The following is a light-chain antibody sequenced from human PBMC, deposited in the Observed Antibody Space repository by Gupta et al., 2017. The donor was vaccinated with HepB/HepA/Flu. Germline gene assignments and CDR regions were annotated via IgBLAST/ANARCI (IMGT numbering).Light chain of an antibody. J-gene: IGKJ1*01. CDR3: QQSYNSPWT. V-gene: IGKV1-39*01. CDR2: LSS. Sequence: DIQITQSPSSLSASVGDRVIITCRTTHDISRYLNWYQQRPGQAPKLLIYLSSSLQKGVPSRFSGGGSGTDFTLTISSLQPEEFATYFCQQSYNSPWTFGLGTKVEIK. CDR1: HDISRY.